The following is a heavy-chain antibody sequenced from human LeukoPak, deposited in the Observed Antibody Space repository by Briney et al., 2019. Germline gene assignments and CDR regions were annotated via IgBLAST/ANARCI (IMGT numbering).Heavy chain of an antibody. CDR2: ITPIFGTA. V-gene: IGHV1-69*13. CDR1: GGTFSRFT. CDR3: ARGSLHCSGGSCYLFYYDSSGYPIYFDY. Sequence: ASVKVSCKASGGTFSRFTISWVRQAPGQGFEWMGGITPIFGTANFAQKFQGRVSITADESTSTAFMELSSLRSEDTAVYYCARGSLHCSGGSCYLFYYDSSGYPIYFDYWGQGTLVTVSS. D-gene: IGHD2-15*01. J-gene: IGHJ4*02.